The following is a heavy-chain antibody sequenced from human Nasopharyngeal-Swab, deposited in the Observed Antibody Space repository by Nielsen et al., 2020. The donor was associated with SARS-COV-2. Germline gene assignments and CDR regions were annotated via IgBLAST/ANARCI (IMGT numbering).Heavy chain of an antibody. J-gene: IGHJ6*02. CDR1: GYTFTSYG. CDR3: ARVEAGYSSGGPYYYYGMDV. V-gene: IGHV1-18*01. D-gene: IGHD6-19*01. CDR2: ISAYNGNT. Sequence: ASVKVSCKASGYTFTSYGISWVRQAPGQGLEWMGWISAYNGNTNYAQKLQGRVTMTTDTSTSTAYMELRSLRPDDTAVYYCARVEAGYSSGGPYYYYGMDVWGQGTTVTVSS.